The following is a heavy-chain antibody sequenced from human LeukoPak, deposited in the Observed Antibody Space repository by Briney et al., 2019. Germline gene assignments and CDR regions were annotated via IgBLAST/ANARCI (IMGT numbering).Heavy chain of an antibody. D-gene: IGHD3-10*01. Sequence: GGSLRLSCGASEFSLRSYSMDWVRQAPGKGLEWVSSISSSSSYIYYADSVKGRFTISRDNAKNSLYLQMNSLRAEDTAVYYCARGATYYYGSGSSQFDYWGQGTLVTVSS. J-gene: IGHJ4*02. CDR3: ARGATYYYGSGSSQFDY. V-gene: IGHV3-21*01. CDR1: EFSLRSYS. CDR2: ISSSSSYI.